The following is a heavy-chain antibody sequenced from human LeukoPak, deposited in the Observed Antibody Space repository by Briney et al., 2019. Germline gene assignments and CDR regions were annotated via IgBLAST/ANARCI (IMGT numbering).Heavy chain of an antibody. Sequence: SETLSLTCAVYGGSFSGYYWSWIRQPPGKGLEWIGEINHSGSTNYNPSLKSRVTISVDTSKNQFSLKLSSVTAADTAVYYCARGGIPDDYSNYYYYYGMDVWGQGTTVTVSS. CDR1: GGSFSGYY. CDR3: ARGGIPDDYSNYYYYYGMDV. D-gene: IGHD4-4*01. J-gene: IGHJ6*02. V-gene: IGHV4-34*01. CDR2: INHSGST.